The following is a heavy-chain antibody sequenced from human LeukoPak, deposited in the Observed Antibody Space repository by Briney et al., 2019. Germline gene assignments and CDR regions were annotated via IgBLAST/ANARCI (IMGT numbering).Heavy chain of an antibody. CDR3: ARDRGSSWYFDLDY. Sequence: ASVKVSCKASGYTFTSYAMHWVRQAPGQGLEWMGWISAYNGNTNYAQKLQGRVTMTTDTSTSTAYMELRSLRSDDTAVYYCARDRGSSWYFDLDYWGQGTLVTVSS. D-gene: IGHD6-13*01. CDR1: GYTFTSYA. V-gene: IGHV1-18*01. CDR2: ISAYNGNT. J-gene: IGHJ4*02.